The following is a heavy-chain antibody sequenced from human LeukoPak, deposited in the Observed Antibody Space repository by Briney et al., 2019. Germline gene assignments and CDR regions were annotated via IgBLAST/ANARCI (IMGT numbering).Heavy chain of an antibody. J-gene: IGHJ4*02. CDR2: ISTTGST. CDR1: GGSINNPNYY. D-gene: IGHD3-10*01. Sequence: SETLSLICTVSGGSINNPNYYWSWIRQPAGKGLEWIGRISTTGSTSYGPSLKSRVIISIDTSKNQFSLRLSSATAADTAVYYCASHQYGSGSYYHDYWGQGALVTVSS. CDR3: ASHQYGSGSYYHDY. V-gene: IGHV4-61*02.